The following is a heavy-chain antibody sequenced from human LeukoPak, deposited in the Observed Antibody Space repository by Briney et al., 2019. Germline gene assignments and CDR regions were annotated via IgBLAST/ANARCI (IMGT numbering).Heavy chain of an antibody. CDR3: ARGDIVVVITTTVPDTFDI. CDR2: IYYSGST. J-gene: IGHJ3*02. D-gene: IGHD2-15*01. CDR1: GGSISSGGHY. Sequence: SETLSLTCTVSGGSISSGGHYWSWIRQHPGKGLGWIGYIYYSGSTYYNPSLKSRVTISVDTSKNQFSLKLRSVTAADTAVYYCARGDIVVVITTTVPDTFDIWGQGTMVTVSS. V-gene: IGHV4-31*03.